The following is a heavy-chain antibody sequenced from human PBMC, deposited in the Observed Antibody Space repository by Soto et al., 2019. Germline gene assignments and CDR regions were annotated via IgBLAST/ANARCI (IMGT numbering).Heavy chain of an antibody. CDR2: IIPIFGTA. V-gene: IGHV1-69*13. J-gene: IGHJ6*02. Sequence: GASVKVSCKASGYTFTSYGISWVRQAPGQGLEWMGGIIPIFGTANYAQKFQGRVTITADESTSTAYMELSSLRSEDTAVYYCASSLQDYYDSSGYPHYYYGMDVWGQGTTVTVSS. CDR1: GYTFTSYG. D-gene: IGHD3-22*01. CDR3: ASSLQDYYDSSGYPHYYYGMDV.